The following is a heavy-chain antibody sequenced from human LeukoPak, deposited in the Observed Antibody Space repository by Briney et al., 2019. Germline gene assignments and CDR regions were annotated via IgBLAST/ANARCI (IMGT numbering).Heavy chain of an antibody. CDR3: ATVDGSSFDY. J-gene: IGHJ4*02. D-gene: IGHD1-26*01. CDR1: GFTFSSYS. Sequence: GGSLRLSCAASGFTFSSYSMNWVRQAPGKGLEWVSSISSSSSYIYYADSVKGRFTISRDNSKNTLYLQMNSLRAEDTAVYYCATVDGSSFDYWGQGTLVTVSS. CDR2: ISSSSSYI. V-gene: IGHV3-21*01.